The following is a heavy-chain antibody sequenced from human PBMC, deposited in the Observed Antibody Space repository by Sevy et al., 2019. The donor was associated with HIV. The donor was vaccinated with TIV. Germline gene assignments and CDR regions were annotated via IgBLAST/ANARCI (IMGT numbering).Heavy chain of an antibody. CDR3: ARVDYQYYYYAMDV. CDR1: GFTFNSYG. V-gene: IGHV3-33*01. Sequence: GGSLRLSCAASGFTFNSYGMHWVRQAPGKGLEWVAVIWYDGSNQYYEDSVKGRFTISRDNSKNTLYLQMNSLRPEDTAVYFCARVDYQYYYYAMDVWGQGTTVTVSS. J-gene: IGHJ6*02. CDR2: IWYDGSNQ. D-gene: IGHD4-17*01.